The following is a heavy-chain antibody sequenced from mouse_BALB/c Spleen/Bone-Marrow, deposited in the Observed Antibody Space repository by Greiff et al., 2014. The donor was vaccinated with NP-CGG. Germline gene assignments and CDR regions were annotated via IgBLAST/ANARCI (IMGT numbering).Heavy chain of an antibody. Sequence: VKLLESGAELVRPGTSVKVSCKASGYAFTNYLIEWVKQRPGQGLEWIGVINPGSGGTNYNEKLKGKATLTADKSSSTAYMQLSSLTSDDSAVYFCARGAYYGNYFDYWGQGTTLTVSS. CDR1: GYAFTNYL. D-gene: IGHD2-10*01. CDR3: ARGAYYGNYFDY. V-gene: IGHV1-54*01. J-gene: IGHJ2*01. CDR2: INPGSGGT.